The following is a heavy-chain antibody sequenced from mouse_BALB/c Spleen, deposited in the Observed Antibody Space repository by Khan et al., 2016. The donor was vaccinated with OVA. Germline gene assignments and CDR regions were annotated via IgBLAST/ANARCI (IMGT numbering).Heavy chain of an antibody. J-gene: IGHJ4*01. CDR1: GFSLSRYN. CDR3: ARAYYRSDGYYAMDY. CDR2: IWGGGGT. D-gene: IGHD2-14*01. Sequence: QVQLKESGPGLVAPSQSLSITCTVSGFSLSRYNIHWVRQPPGKGLEWLGMIWGGGGTDYNSTLKSRLSISKDNSKSQVFLKMNSLQTDDSAMYYCARAYYRSDGYYAMDYWGQGTSVNVSS. V-gene: IGHV2-6-4*01.